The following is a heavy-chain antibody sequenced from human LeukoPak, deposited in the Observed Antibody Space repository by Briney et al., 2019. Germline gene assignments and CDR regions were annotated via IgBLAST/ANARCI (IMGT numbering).Heavy chain of an antibody. CDR1: GYSFTDSY. D-gene: IGHD5-18*01. CDR2: INPNSGAT. CDR3: ARQARGYTYGNQGMKQDY. J-gene: IGHJ4*02. V-gene: IGHV1-2*06. Sequence: ASVKVSCKVSGYSFTDSYIHWVRQAPGQGLEWMGLINPNSGATQNAQKFQGRVTMTRDTSTSTAYLDLRRLKSDDTAVYYCARQARGYTYGNQGMKQDYWGQGTLVTVSS.